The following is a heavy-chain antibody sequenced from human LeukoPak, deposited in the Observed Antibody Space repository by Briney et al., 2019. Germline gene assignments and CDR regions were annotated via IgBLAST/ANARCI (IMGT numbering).Heavy chain of an antibody. V-gene: IGHV5-51*01. Sequence: GESLKISCKASGYSFTNNWIGWVRQMPGKGLEWMGIIYPGDSDTRYSPSFQGQVTISADKSISTAYPQWSSLKASDTAMYYCARAINYDILTGYLDYWGQGTLVTVSS. J-gene: IGHJ4*02. D-gene: IGHD3-9*01. CDR2: IYPGDSDT. CDR1: GYSFTNNW. CDR3: ARAINYDILTGYLDY.